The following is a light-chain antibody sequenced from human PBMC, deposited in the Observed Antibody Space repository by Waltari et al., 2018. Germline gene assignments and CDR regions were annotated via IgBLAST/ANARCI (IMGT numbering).Light chain of an antibody. J-gene: IGKJ4*01. Sequence: EIVFTQSPGTLSLSPGERATLSCRASQSVSNNFLNWYQQKPGQAPRLLIYGASNRATGIPDRFSGSGSGTDFTLTISRLEPEDFAVYYCQQYDSIVLTFGGGTKVEI. CDR1: QSVSNNF. CDR2: GAS. V-gene: IGKV3-20*01. CDR3: QQYDSIVLT.